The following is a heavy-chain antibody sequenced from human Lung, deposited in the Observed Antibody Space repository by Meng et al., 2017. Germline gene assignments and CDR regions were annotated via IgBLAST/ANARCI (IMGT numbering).Heavy chain of an antibody. CDR2: ISSSGSTI. D-gene: IGHD6-19*01. V-gene: IGHV3-48*03. J-gene: IGHJ4*02. CDR1: GFTFSSYE. Sequence: GGSLRLSCAASGFTFSSYEMNWVRQAPGKGLEWVSYISSSGSTIYYADSVKGRFTISRDNAKNSLYLQMNSLRAEDTAVYYCARVPEPYSSGWYTYWGQGTLVTVYS. CDR3: ARVPEPYSSGWYTY.